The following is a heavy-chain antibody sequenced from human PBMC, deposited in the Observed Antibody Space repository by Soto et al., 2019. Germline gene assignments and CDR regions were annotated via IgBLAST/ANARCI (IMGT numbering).Heavy chain of an antibody. D-gene: IGHD3-22*01. Sequence: PGGSLRLSCAASGFSLSYYSMNWVRQAPGKGLEWVSSINSISSYIYYADSVKGRFTISRDNAKNSLYLQMNSLRAEDTAVYYCAREFYFDSSALLREGYFDYWGQGTLVTVSS. CDR2: INSISSYI. V-gene: IGHV3-21*01. J-gene: IGHJ4*02. CDR3: AREFYFDSSALLREGYFDY. CDR1: GFSLSYYS.